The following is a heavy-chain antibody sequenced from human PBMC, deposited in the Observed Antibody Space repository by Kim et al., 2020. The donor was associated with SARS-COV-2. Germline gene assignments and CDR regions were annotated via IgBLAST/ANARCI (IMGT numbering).Heavy chain of an antibody. V-gene: IGHV4-34*01. J-gene: IGHJ4*02. CDR2: INHSGST. Sequence: SETLSLTCAVYGGSFSGYYWSWIRQPPGKGLEWIGEINHSGSTNYNPSLKSRVTISVDTSKNQFSLKLSSVTAADTAVYYCARGRGSYGYGFFDYWCQGT. CDR3: ARGRGSYGYGFFDY. CDR1: GGSFSGYY. D-gene: IGHD5-18*01.